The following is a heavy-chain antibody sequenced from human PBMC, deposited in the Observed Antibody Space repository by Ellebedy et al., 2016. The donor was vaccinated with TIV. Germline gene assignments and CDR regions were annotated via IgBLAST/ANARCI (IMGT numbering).Heavy chain of an antibody. D-gene: IGHD3-10*01. Sequence: GGSLRLXXVASGFAFSGYSMNWVRQAPGKGLEWISYISSSRATLYTADSVKGRFTTSRDNVRNSLYLEMNSLRVDDTAVYYCARTRGPNYGYSDYWGQGTLVAVSA. CDR2: ISSSRATL. CDR1: GFAFSGYS. J-gene: IGHJ4*02. V-gene: IGHV3-48*04. CDR3: ARTRGPNYGYSDY.